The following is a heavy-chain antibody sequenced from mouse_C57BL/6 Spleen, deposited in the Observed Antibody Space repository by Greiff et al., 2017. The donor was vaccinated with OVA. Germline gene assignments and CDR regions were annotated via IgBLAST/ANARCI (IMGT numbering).Heavy chain of an antibody. V-gene: IGHV14-4*01. CDR2: IDPENGDT. CDR3: STGPFFDY. Sequence: VQLQQSGAELVRPGASVKLSCTASGFNIKDDYMHWVKQRPEQGLEWIGYIDPENGDTEYASKFQGKATITADTSSNTAYLQLSSLTSEDTAVYDCSTGPFFDYWGPGTTVTVSS. J-gene: IGHJ2*01. CDR1: GFNIKDDY.